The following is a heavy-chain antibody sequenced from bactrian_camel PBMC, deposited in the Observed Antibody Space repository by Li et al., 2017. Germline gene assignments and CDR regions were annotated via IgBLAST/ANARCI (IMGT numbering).Heavy chain of an antibody. CDR2: IDSDGST. J-gene: IGHJ4*01. CDR3: AVECGPQYGALQGLGLMY. D-gene: IGHD5*01. Sequence: VQLVESGGGSVQAGGSLRLSCAASGYTSRYCMGWFRQAPGKEREGVAAIDSDGSTSYTDSVKGRFTLSQDNAKNTLYLQMNSLKPEDTAMYYCAVECGPQYGALQGLGLMYWAQGTQVTVS. V-gene: IGHV3S26*01. CDR1: GYTSRYC.